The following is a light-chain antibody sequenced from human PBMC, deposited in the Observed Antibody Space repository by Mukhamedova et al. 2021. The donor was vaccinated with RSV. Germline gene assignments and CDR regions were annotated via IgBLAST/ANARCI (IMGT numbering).Light chain of an antibody. V-gene: IGKV1-5*01. CDR2: EAF. Sequence: WYQRRVHGRAPKLLIYEAFNLESGVPSRFSGSGSGAEFTLTITSLQPHDFATYYCQQHDHYPRTFGQGTKVEIK. J-gene: IGKJ1*01. CDR3: QQHDHYPRT.